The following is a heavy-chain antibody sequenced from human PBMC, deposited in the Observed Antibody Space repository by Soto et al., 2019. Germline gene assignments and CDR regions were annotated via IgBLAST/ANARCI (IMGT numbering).Heavy chain of an antibody. CDR3: ARDHRYGSGSSYYFDY. CDR2: IIPIFGTA. D-gene: IGHD3-10*01. V-gene: IGHV1-69*13. Sequence: SVKVSCKASGGTFSSYTISWVRQAPGQGLEWMGGIIPIFGTANYAQKFQGRVTITADESTSTAYMELSSLRSEDTAVYYCARDHRYGSGSSYYFDYWGQGTLVTVSS. J-gene: IGHJ4*02. CDR1: GGTFSSYT.